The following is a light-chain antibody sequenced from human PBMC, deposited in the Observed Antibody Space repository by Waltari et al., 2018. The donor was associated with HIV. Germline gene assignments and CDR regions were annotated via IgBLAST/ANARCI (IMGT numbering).Light chain of an antibody. CDR2: GSS. V-gene: IGLV1-40*01. CDR3: QSYDSSLSGYV. Sequence: QSVLTQPPSVSGAPGQRVTISCTGSSSHIGAGYQVHWYQPLPGTAPKLLIYGSSNRPAGGPDRFSGSKSGTSASMDITGLQAGDEADYRCQSYDSSLSGYVFGSGTKVSVL. J-gene: IGLJ1*01. CDR1: SSHIGAGYQ.